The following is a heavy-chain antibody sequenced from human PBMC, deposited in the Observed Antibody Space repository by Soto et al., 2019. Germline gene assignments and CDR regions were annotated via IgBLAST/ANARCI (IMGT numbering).Heavy chain of an antibody. V-gene: IGHV1-69*13. CDR1: GGTFSSYA. CDR2: IIPIFGTA. D-gene: IGHD5-12*01. Sequence: GASVKVSCKASGGTFSSYAISWVRQAPGQGLERMGGIIPIFGTANYAQKFQSRVTITADESTSTAYMELSSLRSVDTAVYYCARDREVATILNAFDIWGQGTMVTVSS. J-gene: IGHJ3*02. CDR3: ARDREVATILNAFDI.